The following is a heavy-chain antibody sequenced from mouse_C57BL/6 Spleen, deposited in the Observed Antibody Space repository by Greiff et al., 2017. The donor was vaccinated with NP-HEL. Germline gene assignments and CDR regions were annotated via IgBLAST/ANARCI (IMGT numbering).Heavy chain of an antibody. Sequence: QVQLQQPGAELVRPGSSVKLSCKASGYTFTSYWMDWVKQRPGQGLEWIGNIYPSDSETHYNQKFKDKATLTVDQSSSTAYMQLSSLTSEDSAVYYCARRGMVTTDYYAMDYWGQGTSVTVSS. D-gene: IGHD2-2*01. CDR1: GYTFTSYW. V-gene: IGHV1-61*01. CDR3: ARRGMVTTDYYAMDY. J-gene: IGHJ4*01. CDR2: IYPSDSET.